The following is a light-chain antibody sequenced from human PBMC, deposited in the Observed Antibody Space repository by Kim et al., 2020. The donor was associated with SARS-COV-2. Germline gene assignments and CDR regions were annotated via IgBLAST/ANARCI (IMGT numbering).Light chain of an antibody. J-gene: IGKJ2*01. Sequence: QPGSISCTSSQSLVYSDGNTYLNWFQQRPGQSPRRLIYRVSNRDSGVPDRFSGSVSGAVFTLKISSVEVEDIGLYFCMQGSHWPYTFGQGTKLEI. CDR1: QSLVYSDGNTY. V-gene: IGKV2-30*01. CDR3: MQGSHWPYT. CDR2: RVS.